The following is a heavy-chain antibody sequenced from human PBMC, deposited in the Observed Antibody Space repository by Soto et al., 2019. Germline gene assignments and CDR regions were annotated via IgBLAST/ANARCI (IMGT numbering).Heavy chain of an antibody. V-gene: IGHV1-69*08. CDR3: VRDSPIGSTYSGYDGIDY. Sequence: QVQVVQSGAEVQKLGSSVKVSCKASGGTFSNDIITWVRQAPGQGLEWMGRIIPLLDIANYAQKFQGRVTITADKSTSTAYMELNSLRSEDTAVYYCVRDSPIGSTYSGYDGIDYWGQGTLVTVSS. CDR1: GGTFSNDI. CDR2: IIPLLDIA. D-gene: IGHD5-12*01. J-gene: IGHJ4*02.